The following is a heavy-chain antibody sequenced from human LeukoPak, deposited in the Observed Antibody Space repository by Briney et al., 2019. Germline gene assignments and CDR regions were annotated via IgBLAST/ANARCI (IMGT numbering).Heavy chain of an antibody. CDR2: IKQDGSEK. Sequence: GGSLRLSCAASGFTFSSYWMSWVRQAPGKGLEWVANIKQDGSEKYYVDSVKGRFTISRDNAKNSLYLQMNSLRAEDTAVYYCAREDDYYGSSGYYFDYWGQGTLVTVSS. V-gene: IGHV3-7*01. D-gene: IGHD3-22*01. CDR3: AREDDYYGSSGYYFDY. J-gene: IGHJ4*02. CDR1: GFTFSSYW.